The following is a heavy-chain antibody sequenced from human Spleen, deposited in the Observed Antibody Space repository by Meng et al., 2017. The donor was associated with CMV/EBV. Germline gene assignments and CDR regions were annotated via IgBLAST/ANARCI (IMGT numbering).Heavy chain of an antibody. V-gene: IGHV4-38-2*02. CDR2: IYYSGST. CDR3: ARDLYCSSTSCRDY. D-gene: IGHD2-2*01. Sequence: SETLSLTCSVSGYSISSGYYWDWIRQPPGKGLEWIGSIYYSGSTYYNPSLKSRVTISVDTSKNQFSLKLSSVTAADTAVYYCARDLYCSSTSCRDYWGQGTLVTVSS. CDR1: GYSISSGYY. J-gene: IGHJ4*02.